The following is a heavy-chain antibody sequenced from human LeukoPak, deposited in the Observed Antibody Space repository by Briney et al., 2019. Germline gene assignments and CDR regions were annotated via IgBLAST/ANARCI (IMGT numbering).Heavy chain of an antibody. CDR3: ARDLGYSYGYRYYYYYMDV. Sequence: SVKVSCKASGGTFSSYAISWVRQAPGQGLEWMGGIIPIFGTANYAQKFQGRVTITTDESTSAAYMELSSLRSEDTAVYYCARDLGYSYGYRYYYYYMDVWGKGTTVTVSS. CDR2: IIPIFGTA. CDR1: GGTFSSYA. D-gene: IGHD5-18*01. J-gene: IGHJ6*03. V-gene: IGHV1-69*05.